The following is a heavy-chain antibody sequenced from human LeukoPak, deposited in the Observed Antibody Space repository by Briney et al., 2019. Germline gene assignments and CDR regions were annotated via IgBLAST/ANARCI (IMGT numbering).Heavy chain of an antibody. J-gene: IGHJ4*02. V-gene: IGHV1-69*04. CDR3: AREGAPQLSSYFDH. CDR2: IIPILGIA. D-gene: IGHD1-1*01. Sequence: ASVKVSCKASGGTFSSYAISWVRQAPGQGLEWMGRIIPILGIANYAQKFQGRVTITADKSTSTAYMELSSLRSDDTAMYYCAREGAPQLSSYFDHWGQGTLVTVSS. CDR1: GGTFSSYA.